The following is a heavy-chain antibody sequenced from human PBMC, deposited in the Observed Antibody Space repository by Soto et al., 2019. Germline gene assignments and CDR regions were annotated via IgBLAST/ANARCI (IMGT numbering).Heavy chain of an antibody. CDR2: INTYNGMT. V-gene: IGHV1-18*01. Sequence: QVQLVQSGGEVKKPGASVTDSCKASGYTFINYHITWVRQAPGQGLKWMAWINTYNGMTDYAQRFQGRVTMTRDISTSTAYMELRNLGSDDTAVYFCAKSPRGEMATDWGQGTLVTVSS. J-gene: IGHJ4*02. D-gene: IGHD5-12*01. CDR1: GYTFINYH. CDR3: AKSPRGEMATD.